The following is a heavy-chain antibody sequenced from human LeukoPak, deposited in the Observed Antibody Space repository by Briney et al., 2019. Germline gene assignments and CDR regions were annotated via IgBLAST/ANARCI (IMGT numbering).Heavy chain of an antibody. CDR1: GAYINSASYY. CDR3: ARQGVLWFGRDLNWFDP. V-gene: IGHV4-61*09. Sequence: NPSETLSLTCTVSGAYINSASYYWSWIRQPAGKGLEWIGHIYASGTTNYNPSLKSRVTISVDTSKNQFSLKLSSVTAADTAVYYCARQGVLWFGRDLNWFDPWGQGTLVTVSS. D-gene: IGHD3-10*01. CDR2: IYASGTT. J-gene: IGHJ5*02.